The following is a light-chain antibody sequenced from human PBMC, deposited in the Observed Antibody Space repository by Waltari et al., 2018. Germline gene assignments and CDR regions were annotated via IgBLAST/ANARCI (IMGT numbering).Light chain of an antibody. Sequence: QSLLTQPPSLSGAPGQRVPISCTGDSSNIGAGYDVNWYQQFPGTAPRLLMSRNTDRPAGVPERFSGSKSGTSASLAITGLQAEDEAAYYCQSYDSRLTAWVFGGGTKVTVL. CDR3: QSYDSRLTAWV. CDR2: RNT. CDR1: SSNIGAGYD. V-gene: IGLV1-40*01. J-gene: IGLJ3*02.